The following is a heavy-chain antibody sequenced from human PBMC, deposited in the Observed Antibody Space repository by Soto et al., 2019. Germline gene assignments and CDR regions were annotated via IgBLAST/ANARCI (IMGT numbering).Heavy chain of an antibody. J-gene: IGHJ4*02. Sequence: GGSLRLSCGVSGFPFAPSTMSWVRQAPGKGLEWVSTISASVGSTYSADSVQGRLTVSSDISDNTLFLRMTSLTADDTAVYFCAKRDVPHSTSNAYFYDHWGRGVLVTVSS. D-gene: IGHD2-21*02. CDR1: GFPFAPST. V-gene: IGHV3-23*01. CDR2: ISASVGST. CDR3: AKRDVPHSTSNAYFYDH.